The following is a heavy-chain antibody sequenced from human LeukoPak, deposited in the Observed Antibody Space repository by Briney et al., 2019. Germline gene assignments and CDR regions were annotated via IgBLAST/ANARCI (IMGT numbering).Heavy chain of an antibody. D-gene: IGHD5-12*01. CDR3: AINSGYDAVDY. Sequence: ASVKVSCEASGYTFTSYDINWVRQATGQGLEWMGWMNPNSGNTGYAQKFQGRVTITRNTSISTAYMELSSLRSEDTAVYYCAINSGYDAVDYWGQGTLVTVSS. J-gene: IGHJ4*02. CDR1: GYTFTSYD. CDR2: MNPNSGNT. V-gene: IGHV1-8*03.